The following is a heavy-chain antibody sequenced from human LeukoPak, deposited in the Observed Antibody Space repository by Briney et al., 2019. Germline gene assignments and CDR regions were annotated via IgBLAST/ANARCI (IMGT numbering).Heavy chain of an antibody. Sequence: GGSLRLSCAASGFTFSSYGMHWVRQAPGKGLEWVAVIWYGGSNKYYADSVKGRFTISRDNSKNTLYLQMNSLRAEDTAVYYCAKDRGSGSYSGFDYWGQGTLVTVSS. CDR1: GFTFSSYG. CDR3: AKDRGSGSYSGFDY. D-gene: IGHD1-26*01. CDR2: IWYGGSNK. V-gene: IGHV3-33*06. J-gene: IGHJ4*02.